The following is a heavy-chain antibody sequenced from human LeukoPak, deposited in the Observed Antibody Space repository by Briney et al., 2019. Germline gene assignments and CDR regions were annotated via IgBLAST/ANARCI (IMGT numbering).Heavy chain of an antibody. J-gene: IGHJ4*02. V-gene: IGHV3-7*01. CDR3: ATFGLVAALDL. CDR1: GFSFNAYW. D-gene: IGHD5-12*01. Sequence: GGSLRLSCAASGFSFNAYWMAWVRQAPGTGLEWVANINPAGSETFHVDPVKADSASPETTPNLVYLQMNSLRAEDTAVYYCATFGLVAALDLWGQGTLVTVSS. CDR2: INPAGSET.